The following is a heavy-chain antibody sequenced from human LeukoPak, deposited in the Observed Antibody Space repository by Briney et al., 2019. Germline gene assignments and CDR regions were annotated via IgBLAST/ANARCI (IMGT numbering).Heavy chain of an antibody. J-gene: IGHJ4*02. CDR2: IKQDGGEI. Sequence: GGSLRLSCAASGITFSSYWMHWVRQAPGKGLEWVANIKQDGGEIYYVDSVKGRFTISRDNAKNSLYLQMNSLRAEDTAVYYCARALDSWGQGTLVTVSS. CDR3: ARALDS. V-gene: IGHV3-7*03. CDR1: GITFSSYW.